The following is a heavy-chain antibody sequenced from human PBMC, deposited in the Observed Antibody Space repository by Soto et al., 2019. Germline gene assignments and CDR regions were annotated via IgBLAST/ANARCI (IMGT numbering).Heavy chain of an antibody. CDR2: IKQDGSEK. Sequence: GGSLRLSCAASGFTFSSYWMSWVRQAPGKGLEWVANIKQDGSEKYYVDSVKGRFTISRDNAKNSLYLQMNSLRAEDTAVYYCARESVAVADWYNWFDPWGQGTLVTVSS. CDR1: GFTFSSYW. V-gene: IGHV3-7*05. J-gene: IGHJ5*02. D-gene: IGHD6-19*01. CDR3: ARESVAVADWYNWFDP.